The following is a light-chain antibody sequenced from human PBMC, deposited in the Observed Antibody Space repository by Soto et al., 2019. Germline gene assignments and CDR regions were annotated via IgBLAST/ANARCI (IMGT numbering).Light chain of an antibody. CDR2: DAT. V-gene: IGKV3-11*01. CDR3: QQRSSWPWT. J-gene: IGKJ1*01. CDR1: QSVRSY. Sequence: EILLTQSPATLSLSPGERATLSCRASQSVRSYLAWYQQKPGQAPRLLICDATDRATGIPARFSGNGSETDFTLTISSLEPEDFAVYYCQQRSSWPWTFGQGTKVEIK.